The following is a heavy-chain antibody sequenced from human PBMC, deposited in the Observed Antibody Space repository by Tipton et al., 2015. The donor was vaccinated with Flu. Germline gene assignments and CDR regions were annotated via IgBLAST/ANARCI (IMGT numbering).Heavy chain of an antibody. CDR3: ARGWLEDAFDI. CDR1: GYSFTNYG. D-gene: IGHD3-22*01. J-gene: IGHJ3*02. Sequence: QVQLVQSGAEVKKPGASLKVSCKTSGYSFTNYGISWVRQAPGQGLEWLGWVSPYAGNTNYAQHLLGRVTLATDTSTSTAYMELKSLISDDTAVYFCARGWLEDAFDIWGQGTMVTVSS. V-gene: IGHV1-18*04. CDR2: VSPYAGNT.